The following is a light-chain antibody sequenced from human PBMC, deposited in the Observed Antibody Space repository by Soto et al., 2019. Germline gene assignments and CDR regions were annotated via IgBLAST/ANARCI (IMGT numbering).Light chain of an antibody. V-gene: IGKV3-15*01. Sequence: EIVMTQSPATLTVSPGERATLSCRASQRVASNLAWYQQKPGQAPRLLIYGASTRATGIPARFSGSGSGKEFTLAIRSLQSEDFAVYYCQQYNNWPRTFGQGTKVEIK. CDR3: QQYNNWPRT. CDR2: GAS. CDR1: QRVASN. J-gene: IGKJ1*01.